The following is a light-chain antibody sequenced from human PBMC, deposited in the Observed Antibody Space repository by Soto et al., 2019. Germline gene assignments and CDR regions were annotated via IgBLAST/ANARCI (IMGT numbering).Light chain of an antibody. V-gene: IGKV3-20*01. CDR3: QQFGSSIPHT. CDR2: GAS. J-gene: IGKJ2*01. Sequence: EIVMTQSPATLSVSPGERATLSCRASQSVGSDLAWYQQKPGQAPRLLIYGASSRATGIPDRFSGSGSGTDFTLTISRLEPEDLGVYYCQQFGSSIPHTFGQGTKLEIK. CDR1: QSVGSD.